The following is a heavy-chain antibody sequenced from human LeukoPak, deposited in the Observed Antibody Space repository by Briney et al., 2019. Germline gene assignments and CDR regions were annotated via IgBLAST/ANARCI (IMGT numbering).Heavy chain of an antibody. CDR2: INPNSGGT. V-gene: IGHV1-2*02. Sequence: GASVKVSCKASGYTFTGYYMHWVRQAPGQGLEWMGWINPNSGGTNYAQKFQGRVTMTRDTSISTAYMELSRLRSDDTAVYYCARVEWLVPHYFDYWGQGTLVTVSS. J-gene: IGHJ4*02. D-gene: IGHD6-19*01. CDR3: ARVEWLVPHYFDY. CDR1: GYTFTGYY.